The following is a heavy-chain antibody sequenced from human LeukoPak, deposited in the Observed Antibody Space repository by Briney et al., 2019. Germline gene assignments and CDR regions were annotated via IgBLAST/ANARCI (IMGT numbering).Heavy chain of an antibody. CDR1: GYTFIAYD. D-gene: IGHD5-18*01. CDR2: ISPNSGDT. J-gene: IGHJ4*02. V-gene: IGHV1-2*02. Sequence: ASVKVACKASGYTFIAYDIHWMRQSPRQGLEWLGWISPNSGDTNYAQKFQGRVTMTSDSSISTVFMDLSRLSSDDTAVYFCARVGYKYADFWGQGSQVTVSS. CDR3: ARVGYKYADF.